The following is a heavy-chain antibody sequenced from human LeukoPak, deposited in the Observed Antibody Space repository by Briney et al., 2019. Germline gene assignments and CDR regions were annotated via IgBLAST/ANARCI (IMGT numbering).Heavy chain of an antibody. CDR3: TTVGPYDYVWGSYRYPTYYYYYYMDV. V-gene: IGHV3-15*01. J-gene: IGHJ6*03. CDR2: IKSKTDGGTT. Sequence: PGGTLRLSCAASGFTFSNAWMSWVRQAPGKGLEWVGRIKSKTDGGTTDYAAPVKGRFTISRDDSKNTLYLQMNSLKTEDTAVYYCTTVGPYDYVWGSYRYPTYYYYYYMDVWGKGTTVTVSS. D-gene: IGHD3-16*02. CDR1: GFTFSNAW.